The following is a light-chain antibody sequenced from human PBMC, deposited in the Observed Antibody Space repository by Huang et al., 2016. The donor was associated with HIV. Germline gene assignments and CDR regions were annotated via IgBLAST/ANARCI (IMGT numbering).Light chain of an antibody. J-gene: IGKJ5*01. CDR1: QTISSW. CDR3: QQYGTSSIT. V-gene: IGKV1-5*03. CDR2: NAS. Sequence: IQMTQSPSTLSASVGDRVTITCRASQTISSWLAWYQQKPGKAPKLLIYNASSLESGVPSRFSGSGSGTDFTLTISSLQPDDFATYYCQQYGTSSITFGQGTRLDMK.